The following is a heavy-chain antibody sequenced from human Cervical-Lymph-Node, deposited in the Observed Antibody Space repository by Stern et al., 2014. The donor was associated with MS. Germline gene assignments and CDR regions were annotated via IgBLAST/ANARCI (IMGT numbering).Heavy chain of an antibody. CDR3: ARDWSFNN. Sequence: EVQLVESGGALVQPGGSLRLSCVVSGFSLGDHWMNWVRQAPGKGLEWVANIKQDGSEKTYVHSVTGRFTISRDNAKNALYLQMNSLRAEDTAVYYCARDWSFNNWGQGTLVTVSS. CDR2: IKQDGSEK. CDR1: GFSLGDHW. J-gene: IGHJ4*02. D-gene: IGHD2-8*02. V-gene: IGHV3-7*01.